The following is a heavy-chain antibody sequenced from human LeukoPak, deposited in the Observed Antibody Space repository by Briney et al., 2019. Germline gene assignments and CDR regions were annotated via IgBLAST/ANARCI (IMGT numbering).Heavy chain of an antibody. CDR2: IYYSGST. CDR3: ARGFSSGWYVRKGFDY. CDR1: GDSISNYY. D-gene: IGHD6-19*01. Sequence: SETLSLTCTVSGDSISNYYWSWIRQPPGKGLEWIGYIYYSGSTNYNPSLKSRVTISVDTSKNQFSLKLSSVTAADTAVYYCARGFSSGWYVRKGFDYWGQGTLVTVSS. V-gene: IGHV4-59*01. J-gene: IGHJ4*02.